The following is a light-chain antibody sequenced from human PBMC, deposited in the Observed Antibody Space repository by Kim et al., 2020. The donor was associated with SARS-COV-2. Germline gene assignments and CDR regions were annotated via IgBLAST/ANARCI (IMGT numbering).Light chain of an antibody. Sequence: DIQMTQSPSTLSSSVGERVTVTCRASQSIGSWLAWYQQKPGKAPKLLIYDASSLESGVPSRFSGSGSGTEFTLTISSLQPDDFPTYYCQQYNSYSTFGQGTKVDIK. CDR1: QSIGSW. CDR2: DAS. J-gene: IGKJ1*01. CDR3: QQYNSYST. V-gene: IGKV1-5*01.